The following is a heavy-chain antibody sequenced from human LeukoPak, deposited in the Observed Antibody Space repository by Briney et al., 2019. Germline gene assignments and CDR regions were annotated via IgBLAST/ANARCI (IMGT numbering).Heavy chain of an antibody. CDR2: INHSGST. CDR3: ARTTTVFAVDY. V-gene: IGHV4-34*01. D-gene: IGHD1-1*01. Sequence: PSETLSLTCAVYGESFSGYYWCWIRQPLGKGLEWIGEINHSGSTNYNPSLKSRVSISVDTSKNQFSLKLSSVTAADTAVYYCARTTTVFAVDYWGQGTLVTVSS. J-gene: IGHJ4*02. CDR1: GESFSGYY.